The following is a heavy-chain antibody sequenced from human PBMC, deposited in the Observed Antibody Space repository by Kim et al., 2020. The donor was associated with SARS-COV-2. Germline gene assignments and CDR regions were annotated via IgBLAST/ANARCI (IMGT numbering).Heavy chain of an antibody. V-gene: IGHV3-53*01. Sequence: GGSLRLSCAASGFFVSNTSFTWVRQAPGKGLEWVSVIYSGASTSYGDSVRGRFTISRDNSRNTVYLQMNSLRAEDTAVYYCARLGPVTANYVYGMNVWGQGTTVTVSS. D-gene: IGHD2-21*02. CDR1: GFFVSNTS. CDR3: ARLGPVTANYVYGMNV. CDR2: IYSGAST. J-gene: IGHJ6*02.